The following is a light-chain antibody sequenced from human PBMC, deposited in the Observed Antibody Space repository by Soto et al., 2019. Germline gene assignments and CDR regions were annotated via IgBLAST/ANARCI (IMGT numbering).Light chain of an antibody. CDR2: EVT. CDR1: RSDVGGDGY. V-gene: IGLV2-14*01. CDR3: ASNTAGGTLV. Sequence: QSALTQPASVSGSPGQSITISCTGTRSDVGGDGYVSWYQQHPGKAPKVMINEVTNRPAGVSFRFSGYKSGNTASLTISGLQAEDEADYYCASNTAGGTLVFGRGTKLTVL. J-gene: IGLJ3*02.